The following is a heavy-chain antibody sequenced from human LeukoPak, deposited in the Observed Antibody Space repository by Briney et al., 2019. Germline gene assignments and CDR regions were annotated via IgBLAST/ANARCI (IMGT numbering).Heavy chain of an antibody. J-gene: IGHJ4*02. CDR1: GGSFSGYY. Sequence: SETLSLTCAVYGGSFSGYYWSWIRQPPGKGLEWIGRIYTSGSTNYNPSLKSRVTISVDTSKNQFSLNMNSVTAADTAVYYCARDTKNWGQGTLVTVSS. CDR3: ARDTKN. CDR2: IYTSGST. V-gene: IGHV4-59*10.